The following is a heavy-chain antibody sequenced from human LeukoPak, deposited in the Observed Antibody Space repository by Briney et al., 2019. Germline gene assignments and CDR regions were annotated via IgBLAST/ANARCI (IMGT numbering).Heavy chain of an antibody. CDR1: GGSISSGSYY. CDR3: ARVRSDGSGTI. D-gene: IGHD3-10*01. V-gene: IGHV4-61*02. CDR2: IYSSGST. J-gene: IGHJ3*02. Sequence: SETLSLTCTVSGGSISSGSYYWSWIRQPAGKGREWIGSIYSSGSTTYNPSLKSQVTISVDTSKNQFSLTLSPVTAADTAVYFCARVRSDGSGTIWGQGTMVTVSS.